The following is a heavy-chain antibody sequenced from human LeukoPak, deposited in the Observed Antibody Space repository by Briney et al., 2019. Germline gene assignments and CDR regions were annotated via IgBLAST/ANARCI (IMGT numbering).Heavy chain of an antibody. Sequence: SETLSLTCTVSGGSISSYYWSWIRQPPGKGLEWIGEINHSGSTNYNPSLKSRVTISVDTSKNQFSLKLSSVTAADTAVYYCARVYTQAWFDPWGQGTLVTVSS. D-gene: IGHD1-1*01. J-gene: IGHJ5*02. V-gene: IGHV4-34*01. CDR3: ARVYTQAWFDP. CDR2: INHSGST. CDR1: GGSISSYY.